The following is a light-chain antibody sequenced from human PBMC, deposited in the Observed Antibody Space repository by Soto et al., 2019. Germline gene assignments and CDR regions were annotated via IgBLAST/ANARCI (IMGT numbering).Light chain of an antibody. CDR3: SSYAGSYTPYV. V-gene: IGLV2-11*01. J-gene: IGLJ1*01. CDR1: TSDVGGYNY. Sequence: QSALTQPRSVSGSPGQSVTISCTGTTSDVGGYNYVSWYQQHPGKAPKLMIYDVSKRPSGVPDRFSGSKSGNTASLTISGLQAEDEADYYCSSYAGSYTPYVFGTGTKLIVL. CDR2: DVS.